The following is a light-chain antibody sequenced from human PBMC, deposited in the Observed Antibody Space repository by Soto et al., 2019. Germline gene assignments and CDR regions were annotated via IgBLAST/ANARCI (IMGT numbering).Light chain of an antibody. CDR2: AAS. CDR1: QDISNY. CDR3: QNYNSAPFT. J-gene: IGKJ3*01. V-gene: IGKV1-27*01. Sequence: DLQMTQSPSSLSASIGDRVTITCRASQDISNYLVWYQQKPGKVPRLLIYAASTLESGVPSRFSGSGSGTDFTLTISSLQSEDVATYYCQNYNSAPFTFGPGTKVDVK.